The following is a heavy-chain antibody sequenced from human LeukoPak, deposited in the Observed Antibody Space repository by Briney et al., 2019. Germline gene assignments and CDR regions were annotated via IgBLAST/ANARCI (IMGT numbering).Heavy chain of an antibody. CDR3: ARGLFRWLREGPDY. CDR2: IKPDGSDK. V-gene: IGHV3-7*01. CDR1: GFTITSYW. Sequence: GGSLRLSCVASGFTITSYWMTWVRQAPGKGLEWVANIKPDGSDKYYVDSVKGRFTISRDNAKTSLYPQMNSLRAEDTAVYYCARGLFRWLREGPDYWGQGTLVTVSS. J-gene: IGHJ4*02. D-gene: IGHD5-12*01.